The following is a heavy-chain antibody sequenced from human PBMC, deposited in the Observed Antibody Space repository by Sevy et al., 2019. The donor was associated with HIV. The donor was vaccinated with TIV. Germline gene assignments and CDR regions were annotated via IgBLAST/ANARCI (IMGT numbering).Heavy chain of an antibody. J-gene: IGHJ3*01. D-gene: IGHD1-26*01. CDR1: GGSISSLNYY. CDR2: ISDSGRT. CDR3: ARANAYLTSDAFDL. V-gene: IGHV4-31*03. Sequence: SETLSLTCTVSGGSISSLNYYWSWIRQDPGKGLEWIGYISDSGRTSYNPSLKSRLTISLDTSKNQFSLRLSSVTAADTALFYCARANAYLTSDAFDLWGQGTMVTVSS.